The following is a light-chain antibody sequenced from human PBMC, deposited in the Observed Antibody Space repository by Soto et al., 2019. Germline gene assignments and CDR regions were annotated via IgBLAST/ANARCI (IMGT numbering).Light chain of an antibody. CDR3: QQYDSYSWT. V-gene: IGKV1-5*01. CDR1: QRIGSW. Sequence: DIQMTQSPSTLSASVGDRVTITCRASQRIGSWLAWYLQKPGKAPKLLIYDASTLESGVPSRFSGSVSGTEFTLTISSLQPDDFATYYCQQYDSYSWTFGQGTKVEVK. J-gene: IGKJ1*01. CDR2: DAS.